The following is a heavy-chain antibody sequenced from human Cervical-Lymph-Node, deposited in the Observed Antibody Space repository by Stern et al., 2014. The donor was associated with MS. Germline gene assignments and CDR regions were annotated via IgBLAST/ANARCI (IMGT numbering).Heavy chain of an antibody. CDR1: GDNFIST. CDR3: TRDQGGIAAD. D-gene: IGHD6-13*01. CDR2: INPLLGTP. Sequence: VHLVESGAEVKKPGSSVKVSCKSSGDNFISTISWVRQAPGQGLEWMGGINPLLGTPNCVQKFQGRVTTTADVSTTTVYMELSNLRSEDTAVYFCTRDQGGIAADWGQGTLVTVSS. V-gene: IGHV1-69*01. J-gene: IGHJ4*02.